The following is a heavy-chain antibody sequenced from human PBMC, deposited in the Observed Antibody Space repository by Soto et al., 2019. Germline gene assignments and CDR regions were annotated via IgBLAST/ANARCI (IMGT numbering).Heavy chain of an antibody. J-gene: IGHJ6*02. D-gene: IGHD3-3*01. CDR3: ARDRPRGYDFWSGFPDV. CDR1: GGAISSGDYY. Sequence: PSETLSLTCTVSGGAISSGDYYWSWIRQPPGKGLEWIGYIYYSGSTYYNPSLKSRVTISVDTSKNQFSLKLSSVTAADTAVYYCARDRPRGYDFWSGFPDVWGQGTTVTVSS. CDR2: IYYSGST. V-gene: IGHV4-30-4*01.